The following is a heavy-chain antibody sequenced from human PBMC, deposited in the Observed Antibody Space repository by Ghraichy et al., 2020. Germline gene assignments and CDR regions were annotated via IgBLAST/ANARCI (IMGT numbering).Heavy chain of an antibody. V-gene: IGHV4-34*01. Sequence: GSLRLSCAVYGGSFSGYYWSWIRQPPGKGLEWIGEINHSGSTNYNPSLKSRVTISVDTSKNQFSLKLSSVTAADTAVYYCAGSSGYSSTRYFDYWGQGSLVTVSS. CDR3: AGSSGYSSTRYFDY. CDR1: GGSFSGYY. D-gene: IGHD6-13*01. CDR2: INHSGST. J-gene: IGHJ4*02.